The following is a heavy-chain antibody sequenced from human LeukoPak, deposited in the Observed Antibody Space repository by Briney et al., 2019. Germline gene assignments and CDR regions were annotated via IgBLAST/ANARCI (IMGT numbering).Heavy chain of an antibody. Sequence: GGSLRLSCAASGFTFSSYAMSWVRQAPGKGLEWVSAISGSGGSTYYADSVKGRFTISRDNSKNTLYLQMNSLRAEDTAVYYCPKAGGSQLLYEGSYFAYGGREPWSPSPQ. V-gene: IGHV3-23*01. D-gene: IGHD2-2*02. J-gene: IGHJ4*02. CDR3: PKAGGSQLLYEGSYFAY. CDR1: GFTFSSYA. CDR2: ISGSGGST.